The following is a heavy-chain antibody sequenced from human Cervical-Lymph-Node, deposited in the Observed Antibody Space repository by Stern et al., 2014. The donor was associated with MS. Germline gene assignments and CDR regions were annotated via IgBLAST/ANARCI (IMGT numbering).Heavy chain of an antibody. Sequence: QMQLVQSGAEVKKPGASVKVSCKVSSEYTFTDYYFHWLRQAPRQGLEWMGRIYPNSGCTINPQKFQGRVIMTRDTSISTLYMELNNLRPDDTAVYYCARGLGVTAFDFWGQGTLVTVSS. CDR3: ARGLGVTAFDF. CDR2: IYPNSGCT. J-gene: IGHJ4*02. D-gene: IGHD4-11*01. V-gene: IGHV1-2*06. CDR1: EYTFTDYY.